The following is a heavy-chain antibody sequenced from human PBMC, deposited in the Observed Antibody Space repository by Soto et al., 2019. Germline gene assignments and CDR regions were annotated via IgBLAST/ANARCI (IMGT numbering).Heavy chain of an antibody. CDR3: TRGFSGAPTDY. J-gene: IGHJ4*02. V-gene: IGHV4-59*12. CDR2: VHYSGGT. Sequence: PSETLSLTCTVSGDSISSYYWSWIRQPPGKGLEWIGEVHYSGGTGYNPSLRNRVTISIDRSKNQFSLEMKSVTAADTAIYYCTRGFSGAPTDYWGQGALVTVSS. D-gene: IGHD3-3*01. CDR1: GDSISSYY.